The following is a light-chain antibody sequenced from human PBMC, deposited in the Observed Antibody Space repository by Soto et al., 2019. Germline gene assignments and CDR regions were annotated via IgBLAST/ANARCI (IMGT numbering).Light chain of an antibody. CDR2: EGS. J-gene: IGLJ1*01. CDR1: SSDVEIYNL. Sequence: QSVLTQPASVSGSPGQSITISCTGTSSDVEIYNLVSWYQQHPGKAPKLMIYEGSKRPSGVSNRFSGSKSGNTASLTISGLQAEDEADYYCCSYASSSTFGYVFGTGTKVTVL. CDR3: CSYASSSTFGYV. V-gene: IGLV2-23*03.